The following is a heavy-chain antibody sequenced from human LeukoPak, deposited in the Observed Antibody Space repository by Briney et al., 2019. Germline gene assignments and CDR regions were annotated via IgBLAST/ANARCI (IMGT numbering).Heavy chain of an antibody. Sequence: GASVKVSCKASGYTFTSYGISWVRQAPGQGLEWMGWISAYNGNTNYAQKLQGRVTMTTDTSTSTAYMELRSLRSDDTAVYYCARAYLRYFDWLLPPFDFWGQGTLVTVSS. CDR3: ARAYLRYFDWLLPPFDF. CDR1: GYTFTSYG. D-gene: IGHD3-9*01. V-gene: IGHV1-18*01. CDR2: ISAYNGNT. J-gene: IGHJ4*02.